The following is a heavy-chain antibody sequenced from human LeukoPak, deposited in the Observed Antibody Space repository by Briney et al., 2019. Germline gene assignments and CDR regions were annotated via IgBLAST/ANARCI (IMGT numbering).Heavy chain of an antibody. D-gene: IGHD3-10*01. V-gene: IGHV3-23*01. CDR2: ISGSGGRT. CDR1: GFTFSSYA. Sequence: PGGSLRLSCAASGFTFSSYAMSWVRQAPGKGLEWVSAISGSGGRTYYADSVKGRFTISRDNSKNTLYLQMNSLRAEDTAVYYCAKTEVTMVRGAHFDYWGQGTLVTVSS. J-gene: IGHJ4*02. CDR3: AKTEVTMVRGAHFDY.